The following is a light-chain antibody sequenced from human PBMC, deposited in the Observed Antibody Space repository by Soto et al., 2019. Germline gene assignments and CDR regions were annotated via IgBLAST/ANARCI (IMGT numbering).Light chain of an antibody. CDR3: SSYRSSSIPCF. CDR1: SSDVGGYNY. Sequence: QSVLTQPASVSGSPGQSITISCTGTSSDVGGYNYVSWYQQYPGRAPKLMIYDVTYRPSGVSNRFSASKSGNTASLTISGLQAEDEADYYCSSYRSSSIPCFFGTGTKVTVL. J-gene: IGLJ1*01. CDR2: DVT. V-gene: IGLV2-14*03.